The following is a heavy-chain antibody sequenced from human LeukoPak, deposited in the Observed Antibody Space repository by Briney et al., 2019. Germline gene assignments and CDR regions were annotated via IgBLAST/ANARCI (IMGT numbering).Heavy chain of an antibody. CDR2: INVGNGNT. Sequence: GASVTVSCTTSGYTFTSYAMHWVRQAPGQRLEWMGWINVGNGNTKYSQKFQDRVTITRDTPASTACVALSSLTSDDTAVYYCARQGGGPYSGSPFDYWGQGTLVTVSS. CDR3: ARQGGGPYSGSPFDY. D-gene: IGHD1-26*01. J-gene: IGHJ4*02. V-gene: IGHV1-3*01. CDR1: GYTFTSYA.